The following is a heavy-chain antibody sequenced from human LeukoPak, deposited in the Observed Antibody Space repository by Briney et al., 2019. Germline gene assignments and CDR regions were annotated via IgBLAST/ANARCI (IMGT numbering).Heavy chain of an antibody. J-gene: IGHJ4*02. CDR2: IYYSGST. CDR1: GGSISSSSYY. Sequence: SETLSLTCTVSGGSISSSSYYWGWIRQPPGKGLEWIGSIYYSGSTYYNPSLKSRVTISVDTSKNQFSLKLSSVTAADTAVHYCARLGARYSWSYHLFDYWGQGTLVTVSS. D-gene: IGHD1-26*01. V-gene: IGHV4-39*01. CDR3: ARLGARYSWSYHLFDY.